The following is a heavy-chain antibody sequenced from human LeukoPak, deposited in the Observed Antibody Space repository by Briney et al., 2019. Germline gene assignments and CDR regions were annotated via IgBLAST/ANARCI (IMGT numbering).Heavy chain of an antibody. Sequence: ASVKVSCKASGYTFTNYAMNWVRQAPGQGLEWTGWMNTNTGNPTYAQGFTGRFVFSLDTSVSTAYLQISSLKTEDTAVYYCAVLSYDSSGYYYPFDYWGQGTLVTVSS. J-gene: IGHJ4*02. CDR3: AVLSYDSSGYYYPFDY. CDR1: GYTFTNYA. CDR2: MNTNTGNP. V-gene: IGHV7-4-1*02. D-gene: IGHD3-22*01.